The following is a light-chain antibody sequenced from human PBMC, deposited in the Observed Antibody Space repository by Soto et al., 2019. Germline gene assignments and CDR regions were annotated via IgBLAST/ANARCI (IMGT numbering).Light chain of an antibody. V-gene: IGLV2-14*02. CDR2: EGS. CDR3: AAWDDSLSGV. CDR1: SSDVGSYNL. Sequence: QSVLTQPASVSGSPGQSITISCTGTSSDVGSYNLVSWYQQHPGKAPKLMIYEGSKRPSGVPDRFSGSKSGTSASLAISGLQPEDEADYYCAAWDDSLSGVFGGGTKVTVL. J-gene: IGLJ3*02.